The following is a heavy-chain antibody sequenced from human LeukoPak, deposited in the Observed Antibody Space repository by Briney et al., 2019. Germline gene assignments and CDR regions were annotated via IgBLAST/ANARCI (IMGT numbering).Heavy chain of an antibody. V-gene: IGHV4-34*01. CDR3: ARDILWLNWFDP. CDR2: INHSGST. Sequence: SETLSLTCTVSGGSISSYYWSWIREPPGKGLEWIGEINHSGSTNYNPSLKSRVTISVDTSKNQFSLKLSSVTAADTAVYYCARDILWLNWFDPWGQGTLVTVSS. J-gene: IGHJ5*02. D-gene: IGHD2-21*01. CDR1: GGSISSYY.